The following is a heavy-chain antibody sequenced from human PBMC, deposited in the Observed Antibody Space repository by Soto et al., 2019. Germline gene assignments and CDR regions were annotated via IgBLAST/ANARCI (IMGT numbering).Heavy chain of an antibody. CDR3: AREAAALGNKY. J-gene: IGHJ4*02. Sequence: QVQLVQSGAEVKKPGASVKVSCKASGYTFTSYDINWVRQATGQGLEWMGWMNPNSGNTGYAQKFQGRVTMTRNTSRSTAYMELSSLKAEDTAVYYWAREAAALGNKYWGQGTLVTVSS. CDR2: MNPNSGNT. V-gene: IGHV1-8*01. D-gene: IGHD6-13*01. CDR1: GYTFTSYD.